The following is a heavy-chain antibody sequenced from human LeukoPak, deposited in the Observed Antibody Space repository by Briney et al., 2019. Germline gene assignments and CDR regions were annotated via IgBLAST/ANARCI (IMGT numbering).Heavy chain of an antibody. J-gene: IGHJ2*01. CDR3: ARSAGSGAVAPRYFDL. D-gene: IGHD6-19*01. CDR1: GFTFSSYT. CDR2: IKQNGSEK. Sequence: PGGSLRLSCAASGFTFSSYTMNWVRQAPGKGLEWVANIKQNGSEKYYVDSVKGRFTISRDNAKNSLYLQMNSLRAEDMAVYYCARSAGSGAVAPRYFDLWGRGTLVTVSS. V-gene: IGHV3-7*04.